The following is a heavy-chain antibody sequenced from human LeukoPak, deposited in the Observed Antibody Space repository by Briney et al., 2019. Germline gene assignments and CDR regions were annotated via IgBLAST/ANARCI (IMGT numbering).Heavy chain of an antibody. CDR3: ATTSIAAPDSPPFDY. Sequence: GASVKVSCKVSGYTLTELSTHWVRQAPGKGLEWMGGFDPEDGETIYAQKFQGRVTMTEDTSTDTAYMELSSLRSEDTAVYYCATTSIAAPDSPPFDYWGQGTLVTVSS. J-gene: IGHJ4*02. D-gene: IGHD6-6*01. CDR2: FDPEDGET. CDR1: GYTLTELS. V-gene: IGHV1-24*01.